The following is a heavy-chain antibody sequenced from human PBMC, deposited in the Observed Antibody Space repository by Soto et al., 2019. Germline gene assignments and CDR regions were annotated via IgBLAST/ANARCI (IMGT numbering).Heavy chain of an antibody. CDR3: ARDVVRSTAGDN. V-gene: IGHV1-69*01. Sequence: QLQLVQSGTEVKEPGSSVKVSCKASGVTFSTSSFVGVRQGPGQRLEWMGGIIPIFTRTNFAHKFHGRVTFIADESTRTYYMELRSLTSADTAIYYCARDVVRSTAGDNWGQGTLVTVSS. CDR1: GVTFSTSS. J-gene: IGHJ4*02. CDR2: IIPIFTRT. D-gene: IGHD2-15*01.